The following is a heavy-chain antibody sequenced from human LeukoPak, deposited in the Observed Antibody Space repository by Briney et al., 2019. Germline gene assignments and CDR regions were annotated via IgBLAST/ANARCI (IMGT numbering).Heavy chain of an antibody. J-gene: IGHJ4*02. D-gene: IGHD3-22*01. CDR1: GFTFSSYA. Sequence: GGSLRLSCAASGFTFSSYAMSWVRQAPGKGLGWVSAISGSGGSTYYADSVKGRFTISRDNSKNTLYLQMNSLRAEDTAVYYCAKGRYDSSGYRGVFDYWGQGTLVTVSS. CDR2: ISGSGGST. CDR3: AKGRYDSSGYRGVFDY. V-gene: IGHV3-23*01.